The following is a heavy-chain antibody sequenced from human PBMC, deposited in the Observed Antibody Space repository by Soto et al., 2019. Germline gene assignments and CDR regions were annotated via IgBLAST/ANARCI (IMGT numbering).Heavy chain of an antibody. CDR3: ARVTPGNNLYYFSGLDV. Sequence: QVRLVASGGGVVQPGRSLRLSCVASGFTFGTYAIHWVRQAPGKGLQWVALISYEGSNTYYADSVKGRFTISRDNSKNTLYLEMNTLRPEDTAVYYCARVTPGNNLYYFSGLDVWGQGTSVIVSS. D-gene: IGHD1-1*01. CDR2: ISYEGSNT. J-gene: IGHJ6*02. V-gene: IGHV3-30-3*01. CDR1: GFTFGTYA.